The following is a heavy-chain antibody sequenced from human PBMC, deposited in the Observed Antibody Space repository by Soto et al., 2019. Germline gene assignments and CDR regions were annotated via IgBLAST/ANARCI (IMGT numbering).Heavy chain of an antibody. Sequence: GASVKVSCKASGYTFTSYAMHWVRQAPGQRLEWMGWINAGNGNTKYSQKFQGRVTITRDTSASTAYMELSSLRSEDTAVYYCARVRDSAHYDSSGYYFDYWGQGTLVTVSS. CDR2: INAGNGNT. D-gene: IGHD3-22*01. V-gene: IGHV1-3*01. CDR3: ARVRDSAHYDSSGYYFDY. J-gene: IGHJ4*02. CDR1: GYTFTSYA.